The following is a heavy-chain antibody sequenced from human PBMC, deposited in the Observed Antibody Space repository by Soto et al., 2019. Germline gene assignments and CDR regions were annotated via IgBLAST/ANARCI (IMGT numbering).Heavy chain of an antibody. Sequence: QVQLVQSGAEVKKPGSSVKVSCKASGGTFSSYAISWVRQAPGQGLEWMGGIIPIFGTENYAQKFQGRVTITADESTSTAYMELSSRRSEDTAVYYCARVSGYDILTGQTYYFDYWGQGTLVTVSS. J-gene: IGHJ4*02. CDR1: GGTFSSYA. V-gene: IGHV1-69*12. CDR2: IIPIFGTE. D-gene: IGHD3-9*01. CDR3: ARVSGYDILTGQTYYFDY.